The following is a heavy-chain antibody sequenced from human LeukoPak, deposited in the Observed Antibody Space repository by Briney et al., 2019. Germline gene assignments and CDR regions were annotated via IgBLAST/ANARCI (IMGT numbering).Heavy chain of an antibody. D-gene: IGHD6-19*01. V-gene: IGHV3-7*01. CDR3: ARDSAVAGN. CDR2: IKQDGSEK. J-gene: IGHJ4*02. CDR1: GFTFSSYW. Sequence: GGSLRLSCAASGFTFSSYWMSWVRLAPGKGLEWAANIKQDGSEKYYVDSVRGRFTISRDNAKNSLCLQMNSLRAEDTAVYYCARDSAVAGNWGQGTLVTVSS.